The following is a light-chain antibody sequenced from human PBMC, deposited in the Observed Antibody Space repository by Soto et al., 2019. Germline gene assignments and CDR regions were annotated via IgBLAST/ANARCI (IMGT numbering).Light chain of an antibody. V-gene: IGLV2-14*03. Sequence: QSALTQPASVSGSPGQSITISCTGTNSDVGRYEYVSWYQQHPGKAPKLIIYDGTKRPSGVPDRFSGSNSGNTASLTISGLQAEDEADYYCCSYVTTPEIFGTGTKVTVL. CDR1: NSDVGRYEY. CDR2: DGT. J-gene: IGLJ1*01. CDR3: CSYVTTPEI.